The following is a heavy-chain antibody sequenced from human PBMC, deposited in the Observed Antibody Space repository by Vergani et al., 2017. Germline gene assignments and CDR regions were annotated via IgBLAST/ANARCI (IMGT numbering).Heavy chain of an antibody. Sequence: EVELVQSGPEMRKPGESLKISCKGSEYSFGNYWIGWVRQMPGKGLEWMGIIYPADSDTRYSPSFQGQVTISADKSISTPFLQWDSLKASDPALYYCARHTTYTDSWGQGTLVTVSS. J-gene: IGHJ4*02. D-gene: IGHD1-1*01. CDR2: IYPADSDT. CDR1: EYSFGNYW. CDR3: ARHTTYTDS. V-gene: IGHV5-51*01.